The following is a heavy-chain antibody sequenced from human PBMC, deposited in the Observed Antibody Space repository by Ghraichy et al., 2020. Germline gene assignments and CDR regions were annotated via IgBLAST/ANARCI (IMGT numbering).Heavy chain of an antibody. J-gene: IGHJ5*02. CDR2: IFTTGSA. CDR1: GDSISSYY. V-gene: IGHV4-4*07. Sequence: SETLSLTCTVSGDSISSYYWSWIRQPAGKGLEWIGRIFTTGSANYNPSLKSRVTMSVDTSKNQFSLKLSSVTAADTAVYYCARAAVVVHKRFDPWGQGTLVTVPS. D-gene: IGHD2-15*01. CDR3: ARAAVVVHKRFDP.